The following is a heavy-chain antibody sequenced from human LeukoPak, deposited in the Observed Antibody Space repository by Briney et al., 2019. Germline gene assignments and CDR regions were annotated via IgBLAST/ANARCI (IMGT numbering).Heavy chain of an antibody. D-gene: IGHD3-22*01. CDR2: IKQDGSEK. CDR1: GFTFSSYW. J-gene: IGHJ4*02. V-gene: IGHV3-7*01. CDR3: ARDFPGRRSKFHYYDSSGFTFDY. Sequence: PGGSLRLSCAASGFTFSSYWMSWVRQAPGKGLEWVANIKQDGSEKYYVDSVKGRFTISRDNAKNSLYLQMNSLRAEDTAVYYCARDFPGRRSKFHYYDSSGFTFDYWGQGTLVTVPS.